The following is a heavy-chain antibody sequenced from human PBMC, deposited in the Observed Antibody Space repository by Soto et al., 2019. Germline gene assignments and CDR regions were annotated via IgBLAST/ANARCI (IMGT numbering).Heavy chain of an antibody. CDR1: GGSFNNYA. V-gene: IGHV1-69*06. J-gene: IGHJ6*02. Sequence: SVKVSCKASGGSFNNYAISWVRQAPGQGLVWMGGLIPIFDAAKYAHKFQGRVTITADKVTNTVYMELTSLRSEDTAVYYCARDLSPHFAGGDFYYAMNVWGRGTTVTVSS. CDR2: LIPIFDAA. D-gene: IGHD3-10*01. CDR3: ARDLSPHFAGGDFYYAMNV.